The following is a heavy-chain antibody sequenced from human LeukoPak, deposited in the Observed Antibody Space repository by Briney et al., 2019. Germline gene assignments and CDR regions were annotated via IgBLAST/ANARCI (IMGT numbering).Heavy chain of an antibody. CDR3: ARGPPGGVLYYFDY. D-gene: IGHD3-16*01. J-gene: IGHJ4*02. CDR2: IRYDGSNK. CDR1: GFTFSSYG. Sequence: PGGSLRLSCAASGFTFSSYGMHWVRQAPGKGLEWVAFIRYDGSNKYYADSVKGRFTISRDNSKNTLYLQMNSLRAEDTAVYYCARGPPGGVLYYFDYWGQGTLVTVSS. V-gene: IGHV3-30*02.